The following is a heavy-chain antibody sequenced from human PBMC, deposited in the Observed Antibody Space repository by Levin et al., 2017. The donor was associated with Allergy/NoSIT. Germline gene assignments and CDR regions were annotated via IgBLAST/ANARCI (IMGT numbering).Heavy chain of an antibody. V-gene: IGHV3-23*01. J-gene: IGHJ3*01. CDR3: AKKQGGTSGFSFDV. CDR2: ITGGGFNT. Sequence: GGSLRLSCAVSGFTISEYAMAWVRQAPGKGLEWVSVITGGGFNTYNGDSVKGRFTVSRDDSKDTLYLELNSLGGEDTAVYYCAKKQGGTSGFSFDVWGQGTMVTVSS. CDR1: GFTISEYA. D-gene: IGHD1-1*01.